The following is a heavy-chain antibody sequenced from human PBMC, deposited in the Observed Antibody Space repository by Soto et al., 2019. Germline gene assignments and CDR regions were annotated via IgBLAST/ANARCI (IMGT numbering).Heavy chain of an antibody. CDR2: IWYDGSNK. CDR1: GFTFSSYG. Sequence: PGGSLRLSCAASGFTFSSYGMHWVRQAPGKGLEWVAVIWYDGSNKYYADSVKGRFTISRDNSKNTLYLQMNSLRAEDTAVYYCARDAYVDYGGNPTGAFDIWGQGTMVTVSS. J-gene: IGHJ3*02. CDR3: ARDAYVDYGGNPTGAFDI. V-gene: IGHV3-33*01. D-gene: IGHD4-17*01.